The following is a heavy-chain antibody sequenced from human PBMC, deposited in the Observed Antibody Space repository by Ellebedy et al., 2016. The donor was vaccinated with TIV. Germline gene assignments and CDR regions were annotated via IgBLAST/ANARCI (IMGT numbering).Heavy chain of an antibody. J-gene: IGHJ3*02. CDR2: ISYDGSNK. V-gene: IGHV3-30*18. Sequence: GGSLRLXXAASGFTFSTYGMHWVRQAPGKGLVWVAVISYDGSNKYYADSVKGRFTTSRDNSKNTLYLHMNSLRAEDTAVYYCAKDGGVYGGNGNDAFDMWGQGTVVTVSS. D-gene: IGHD4-23*01. CDR3: AKDGGVYGGNGNDAFDM. CDR1: GFTFSTYG.